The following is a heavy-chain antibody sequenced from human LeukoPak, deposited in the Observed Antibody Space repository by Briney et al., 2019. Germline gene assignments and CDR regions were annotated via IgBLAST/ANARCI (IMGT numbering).Heavy chain of an antibody. J-gene: IGHJ4*02. Sequence: GGSLRLSCAVSGFTFSSNWMSWVRQAPGKGLGWVSAISGSGGSTYYADSVKGRFTISRDNSKNTLYLQMNSLRAEDTAVYYCANDHRQWLPSYYFDYWGQGTLVTVSS. CDR2: ISGSGGST. CDR3: ANDHRQWLPSYYFDY. CDR1: GFTFSSNW. D-gene: IGHD6-19*01. V-gene: IGHV3-23*01.